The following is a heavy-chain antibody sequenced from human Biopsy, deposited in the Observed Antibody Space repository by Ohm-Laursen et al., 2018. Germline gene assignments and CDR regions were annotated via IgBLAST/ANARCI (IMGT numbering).Heavy chain of an antibody. CDR3: ATGPKRLTGTSYFES. CDR1: GGLNSNYY. Sequence: PSDTLSLTCRVSGGLNSNYYWSWVRQSAGKGLEWIGRLYTSGDTNYNPSLKSRVSVSEDTSRRQFSLRLTSVTAADTAVYYCATGPKRLTGTSYFESWGRGILVTVSS. CDR2: LYTSGDT. J-gene: IGHJ4*02. V-gene: IGHV4-4*07. D-gene: IGHD1-7*01.